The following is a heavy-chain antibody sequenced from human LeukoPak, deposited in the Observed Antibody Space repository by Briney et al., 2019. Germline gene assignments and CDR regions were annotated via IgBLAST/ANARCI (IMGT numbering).Heavy chain of an antibody. D-gene: IGHD2-15*01. V-gene: IGHV3-7*03. CDR3: ARHRRYCSGGSCYSGYYFDS. CDR2: IKQDGSEE. CDR1: GFALSSHW. Sequence: GGSLRLSCAASGFALSSHWMTWVRQVPGKGLEWVANIKQDGSEEYYVDSVKGRFTISRDNAKNSLYLQMNSLRAEDTAVYYCARHRRYCSGGSCYSGYYFDSWGQGTLVTVSS. J-gene: IGHJ4*02.